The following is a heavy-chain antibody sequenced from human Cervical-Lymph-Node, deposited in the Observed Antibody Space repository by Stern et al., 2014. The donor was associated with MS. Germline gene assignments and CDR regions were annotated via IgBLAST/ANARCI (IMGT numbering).Heavy chain of an antibody. D-gene: IGHD6-13*01. CDR3: AAWFSSSLGYFQH. V-gene: IGHV4-31*03. CDR1: GGSISSGGYY. CDR2: ISYSGYT. Sequence: QLQLQESGPGLVKPSQTLSLTCTVSGGSISSGGYYWTWIRQHPGKGLEWIGYISYSGYTYYNPSLKSRVTMSVDTSQNQFSLKLSSVTAADTAVYYCAAWFSSSLGYFQHWGQGTLVPVSS. J-gene: IGHJ1*01.